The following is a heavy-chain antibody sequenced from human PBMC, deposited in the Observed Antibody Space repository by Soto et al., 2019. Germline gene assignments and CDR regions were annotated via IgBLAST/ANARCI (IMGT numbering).Heavy chain of an antibody. CDR2: ISYDGSNK. D-gene: IGHD2-2*03. J-gene: IGHJ6*03. CDR3: ASLDIVVVPAAIPTYYYYYYMDV. Sequence: QVQLVESGGGVVQPGRSLRLSCAASGFTFSSYGMHWVRQAPGKGLEWVAVISYDGSNKYYADSVKGRFTISRDNSKNTLYLQMNSLRAEDTAVYYCASLDIVVVPAAIPTYYYYYYMDVWGKGTMVTVSS. V-gene: IGHV3-30*03. CDR1: GFTFSSYG.